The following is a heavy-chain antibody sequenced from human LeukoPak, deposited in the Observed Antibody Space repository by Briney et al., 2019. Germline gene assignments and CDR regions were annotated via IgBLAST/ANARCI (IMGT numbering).Heavy chain of an antibody. CDR3: ARAAGLWSIYDAFDI. CDR1: GYTFTSYD. CDR2: MNPNSGNT. J-gene: IGHJ3*02. D-gene: IGHD5-18*01. V-gene: IGHV1-8*01. Sequence: ASVKVSCKASGYTFTSYDINWVRQATGQGLEWMGWMNPNSGNTGYAQKFQGRVTMTRNTSISTAYMALSSLRSEDTAVYYCARAAGLWSIYDAFDIWGQGTMVTVSS.